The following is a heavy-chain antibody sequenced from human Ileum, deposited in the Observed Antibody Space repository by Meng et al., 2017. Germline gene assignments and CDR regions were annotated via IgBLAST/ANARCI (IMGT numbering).Heavy chain of an antibody. V-gene: IGHV1-69*01. CDR2: IIPIFGTA. J-gene: IGHJ3*02. D-gene: IGHD3-10*01. CDR1: VGTFSSYA. CDR3: AREYGDRDAFDI. Sequence: QVQLVQSGAEVKKPGSSVKVSCKASVGTFSSYAISWVREAYGQGLEWMGGIIPIFGTANYAQKFQGRVTITADESTSTAYMELSSLRSEDTAVYYCAREYGDRDAFDIWGQGTMVTVSS.